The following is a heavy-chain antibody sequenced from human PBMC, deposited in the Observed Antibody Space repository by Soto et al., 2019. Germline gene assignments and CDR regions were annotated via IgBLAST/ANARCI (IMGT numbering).Heavy chain of an antibody. CDR1: GDSLSSNNYY. CDR3: ARHRGPTGPNY. V-gene: IGHV4-39*01. Sequence: QLQLQESGPGLVKPSETLSLTCTVSGDSLSSNNYYWGWIRQPPGKGLEWIGSMYHSGNTYHNPSLKSRVTISVDTSKNQLSLKLRSVTAADTAVYYCARHRGPTGPNYWGQGTLVTVSS. CDR2: MYHSGNT. J-gene: IGHJ4*02. D-gene: IGHD3-10*01.